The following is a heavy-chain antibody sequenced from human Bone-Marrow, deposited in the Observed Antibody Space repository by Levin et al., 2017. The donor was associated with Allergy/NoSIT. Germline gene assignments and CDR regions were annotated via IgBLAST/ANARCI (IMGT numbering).Heavy chain of an antibody. J-gene: IGHJ6*02. CDR3: ARDRVAIVSTTHYFYGMDV. V-gene: IGHV4-59*08. CDR2: IYYTGST. D-gene: IGHD5-12*01. Sequence: SETLSLTCSVSGGSISNYYWSWIRQPPGKGLEWIGHIYYTGSTNYNPSLKSRVTISVDTSKNQFSLKMRSMTAADTAMYFCARDRVAIVSTTHYFYGMDVWGRGTTVTVSS. CDR1: GGSISNYY.